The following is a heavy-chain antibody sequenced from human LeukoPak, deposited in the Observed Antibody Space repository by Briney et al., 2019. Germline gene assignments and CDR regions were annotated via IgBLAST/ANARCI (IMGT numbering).Heavy chain of an antibody. J-gene: IGHJ4*02. CDR1: GFTFSSYA. D-gene: IGHD2-2*01. Sequence: SGGSLRLSCAASGFTFSSYAMHWVRQAPGKGLEYVSAISTNGGSTYYANSVKSRFTISRDNSKNTLYLQMGSVRAEDMAVYYCARWGSTSCYDYWGQGTLVTVSS. CDR3: ARWGSTSCYDY. CDR2: ISTNGGST. V-gene: IGHV3-64*01.